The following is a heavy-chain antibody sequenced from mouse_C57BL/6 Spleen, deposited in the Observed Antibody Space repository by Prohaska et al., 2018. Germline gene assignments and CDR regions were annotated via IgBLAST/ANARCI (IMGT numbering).Heavy chain of an antibody. CDR3: AREWLRRGGYFDY. Sequence: QVQLQQPGAELVKPGASVKLSCKASGYTFTSYWMQWVKQRPGQGLEWIGEIDPSDSYTNYNQKFKGKATLTVDTSSSTAYMQLSSLTSEDSAVYYCAREWLRRGGYFDYWGQGTTLTVSS. V-gene: IGHV1-50*01. D-gene: IGHD2-2*01. CDR2: IDPSDSYT. CDR1: GYTFTSYW. J-gene: IGHJ2*01.